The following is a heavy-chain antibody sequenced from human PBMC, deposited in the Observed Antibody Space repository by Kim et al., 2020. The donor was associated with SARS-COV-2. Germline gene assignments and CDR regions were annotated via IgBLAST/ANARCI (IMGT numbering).Heavy chain of an antibody. Sequence: GGSLRLSCAASGFTFSNAWMSWVRQAPGKGLEWVGRIKSKTDGGTTDYAAPVKGRFTISRDDSKNTLYLQINSLKTEDTAVYYCTTDDLYMIFGVVRQRRDGFDIWGQGTMVTVSS. J-gene: IGHJ3*02. D-gene: IGHD3-3*01. V-gene: IGHV3-15*01. CDR1: GFTFSNAW. CDR2: IKSKTDGGTT. CDR3: TTDDLYMIFGVVRQRRDGFDI.